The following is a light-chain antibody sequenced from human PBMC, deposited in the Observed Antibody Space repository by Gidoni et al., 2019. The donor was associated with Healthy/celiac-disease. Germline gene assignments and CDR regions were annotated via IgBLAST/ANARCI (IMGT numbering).Light chain of an antibody. CDR3: QQSSNWPLT. V-gene: IGKV3-11*01. CDR2: DAS. J-gene: IGKJ4*01. CDR1: QSVSSY. Sequence: EIVLTPSPATLSFSPGERATLPCRASQSVSSYLAWYQQKPGQAPRLLIYDASNRSTGIPARFSGSGSGTDFTLTISSLEPEDFAVYYCQQSSNWPLTFGGGTKVEIK.